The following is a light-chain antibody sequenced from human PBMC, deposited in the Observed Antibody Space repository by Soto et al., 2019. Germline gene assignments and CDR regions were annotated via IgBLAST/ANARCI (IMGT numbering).Light chain of an antibody. Sequence: AIQLTQSQSSLSAFVGDRVTITCRASRGINSALAWYQQKPGKAPNLLIYDASTLQGGVPSRFSGSGSGTDFTLTISSLQPEDFATFYCQQFHSYPVTFGQGTRLEIK. CDR2: DAS. CDR1: RGINSA. V-gene: IGKV1-13*02. CDR3: QQFHSYPVT. J-gene: IGKJ5*01.